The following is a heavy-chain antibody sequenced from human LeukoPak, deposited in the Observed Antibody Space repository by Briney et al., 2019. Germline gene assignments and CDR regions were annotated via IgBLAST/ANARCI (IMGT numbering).Heavy chain of an antibody. J-gene: IGHJ4*02. Sequence: PGGSLRLCCAASGFTFKSYPMHWIRQTPGKGPEWVAAISFDGSNKYYADSVQGRFTLSRDNSNNILYLHMKRLRAEDMAVYYCARDPGNKQLGPFDYWGQGTLVTVSS. CDR1: GFTFKSYP. V-gene: IGHV3-30*01. CDR3: ARDPGNKQLGPFDY. D-gene: IGHD3-10*01. CDR2: ISFDGSNK.